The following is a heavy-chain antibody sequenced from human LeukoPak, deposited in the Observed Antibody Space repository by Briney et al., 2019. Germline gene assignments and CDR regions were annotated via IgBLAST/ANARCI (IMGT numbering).Heavy chain of an antibody. V-gene: IGHV1-18*01. CDR2: ISAYNGNT. CDR3: ARVATPLAYYYYYYMDV. J-gene: IGHJ6*03. Sequence: ASVKVSCKASGYTFTSYGISWVRQAPGQGLEWMGWISAYNGNTNYAQKLQGRVTMTTDTSTSTAYMELRSLRSDDTAVYYCARVATPLAYYYYYYMDVWGKGTTVTISS. CDR1: GYTFTSYG. D-gene: IGHD5-12*01.